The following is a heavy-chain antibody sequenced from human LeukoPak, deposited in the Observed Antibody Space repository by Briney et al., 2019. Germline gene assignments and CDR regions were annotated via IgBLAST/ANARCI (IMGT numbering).Heavy chain of an antibody. J-gene: IGHJ2*01. CDR1: GYTFTGYY. D-gene: IGHD6-19*01. CDR3: ARGPAQYSSGWYWYFDL. V-gene: IGHV1-2*02. CDR2: INPNSGGT. Sequence: GASVKVSCKASGYTFTGYYMHWVRQAPGQGLEWMGWINPNSGGTNYAQKFQGRVTMTRDTSISTAYMELSRLRSDDTAVYYCARGPAQYSSGWYWYFDLWGRGTLVTVSS.